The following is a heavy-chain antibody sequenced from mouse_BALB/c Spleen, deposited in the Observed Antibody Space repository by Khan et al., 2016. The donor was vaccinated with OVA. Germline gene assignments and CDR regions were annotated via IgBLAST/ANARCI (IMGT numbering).Heavy chain of an antibody. CDR3: ARMARTIN. CDR2: INSNGGST. V-gene: IGHV5-6-3*01. J-gene: IGHJ2*01. CDR1: GFTFSSYG. Sequence: EVELVESGGGLVQPGGSLKLSCAASGFTFSSYGMSWVRQIPDKRLELVATINSNGGSTYYPDSVKGRFTISSDNAKNTLYLQMSSLKSEEIAMYYCARMARTINWGQGTTLTVSS.